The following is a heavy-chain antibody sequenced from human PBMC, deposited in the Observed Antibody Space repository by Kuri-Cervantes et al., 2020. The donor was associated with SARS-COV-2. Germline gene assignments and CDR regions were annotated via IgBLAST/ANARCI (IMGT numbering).Heavy chain of an antibody. CDR3: AREQYDKGGDAFDI. V-gene: IGHV4-59*01. CDR1: GGSISSYY. D-gene: IGHD3-22*01. J-gene: IGHJ3*02. Sequence: SETLSLTCTVSGGSISSYYWSWIRQPPGKGLEWIGYIYYSGSTNYNPSLKSRVTISVDTSKNQFSLKLSSVTAADTAVYYCAREQYDKGGDAFDIWGQRTMVTVSS. CDR2: IYYSGST.